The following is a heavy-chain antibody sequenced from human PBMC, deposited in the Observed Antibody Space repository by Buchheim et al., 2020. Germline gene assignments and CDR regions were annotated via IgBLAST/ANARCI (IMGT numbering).Heavy chain of an antibody. D-gene: IGHD2-15*01. CDR1: GFTFSSYA. V-gene: IGHV3-48*04. CDR3: ASPSLVVAATVGY. J-gene: IGHJ4*02. CDR2: ISSSGSTI. Sequence: VQLVESGGGVVQPGRSLRLSCAASGFTFSSYAMHWVRQAPGKGLEWVSYISSSGSTIYYADSVKGRFTISRDNAKNSLYLQMNSLRAEDTAVYYCASPSLVVAATVGYWGQGTL.